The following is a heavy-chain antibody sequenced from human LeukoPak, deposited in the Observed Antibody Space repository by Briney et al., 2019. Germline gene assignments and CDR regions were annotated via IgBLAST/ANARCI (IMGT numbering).Heavy chain of an antibody. CDR3: AKATTISAAGSHFVY. V-gene: IGHV3-23*01. J-gene: IGHJ4*02. D-gene: IGHD6-13*01. Sequence: GGSLRLSCVESGFTSSNYAMSWVRQAPGGGLEWVAPISGNGGTTYYADSVKGRFTISRDNSKNTLYLQMNSLRAEDTAVFYCAKATTISAAGSHFVYWGQGTLVTVSS. CDR2: ISGNGGTT. CDR1: GFTSSNYA.